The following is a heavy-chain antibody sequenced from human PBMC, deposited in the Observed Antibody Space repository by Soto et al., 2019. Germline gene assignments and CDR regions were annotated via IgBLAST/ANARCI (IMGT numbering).Heavy chain of an antibody. CDR3: AKRFTGQDYYYMDV. V-gene: IGHV3-23*01. Sequence: EVQLLESGGGLVQPGGSLRLSCAASGFTFSSYAMNWVRQAPGRGLEWVSAISSSGDSTSYADSVKGRFIISRDNSKNTLFLQMNSLSAEDTAVYYCAKRFTGQDYYYMDVWGKGTTVTVSS. J-gene: IGHJ6*03. CDR2: ISSSGDST. CDR1: GFTFSSYA. D-gene: IGHD1-1*01.